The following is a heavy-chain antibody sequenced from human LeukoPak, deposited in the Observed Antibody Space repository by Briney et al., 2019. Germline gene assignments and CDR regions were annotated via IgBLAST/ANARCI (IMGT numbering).Heavy chain of an antibody. D-gene: IGHD3-22*01. Sequence: PGRSLRLSCAASGFTFSRYAMHWVRQAPGKGLEWVAVISYDGSNKYYADSVKGRFTISRDNSKNTLYLQMNSLRAEDTAVYYCAKDYYDSSGYLDDFDIWGQGTTVTVSS. CDR3: AKDYYDSSGYLDDFDI. CDR2: ISYDGSNK. CDR1: GFTFSRYA. J-gene: IGHJ3*02. V-gene: IGHV3-30*04.